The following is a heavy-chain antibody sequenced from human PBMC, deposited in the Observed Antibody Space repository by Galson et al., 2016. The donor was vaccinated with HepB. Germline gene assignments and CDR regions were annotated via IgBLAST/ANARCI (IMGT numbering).Heavy chain of an antibody. D-gene: IGHD3-10*01. Sequence: CAISGDSVSSYSGAWDWLRQSPSRGLEWLGRTYYRSRWYNDYAGSVKGRITIEADTSKNLFSLQLTSVTVADTAVYYCARDRGSGRHFFDSRGQGTLVSVSS. V-gene: IGHV6-1*01. CDR3: ARDRGSGRHFFDS. J-gene: IGHJ4*02. CDR2: TYYRSRWYN. CDR1: GDSVSSYSGA.